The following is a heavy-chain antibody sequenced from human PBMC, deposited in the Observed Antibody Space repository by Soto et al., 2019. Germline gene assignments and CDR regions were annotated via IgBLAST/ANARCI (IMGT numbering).Heavy chain of an antibody. V-gene: IGHV5-51*01. CDR2: IYPGDSDT. CDR1: GYSFTNYW. D-gene: IGHD3-3*01. Sequence: GESLKISCKGSGYSFTNYWIGWVRQMPGKGLEWMGIIYPGDSDTRYSPSFQGRVTISADKSISTAFLQWSSLKASDTAMYYCERYGRAIFGWFDPWGQGTLVTVSS. J-gene: IGHJ5*02. CDR3: ERYGRAIFGWFDP.